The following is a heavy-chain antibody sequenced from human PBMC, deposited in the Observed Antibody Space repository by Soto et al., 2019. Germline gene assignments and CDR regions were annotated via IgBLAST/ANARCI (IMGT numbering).Heavy chain of an antibody. Sequence: SETLSLTCTVSGGSISSYYWSWIRQPAGKGLEWIGRIYTSGSTNYNPSLKSRVTMSVDTSKNQFSLKLSSVTAADTAVYYCARDQGIAAAGRNTRWIDPWGQGTLVTVSS. J-gene: IGHJ5*02. D-gene: IGHD6-13*01. V-gene: IGHV4-4*07. CDR2: IYTSGST. CDR3: ARDQGIAAAGRNTRWIDP. CDR1: GGSISSYY.